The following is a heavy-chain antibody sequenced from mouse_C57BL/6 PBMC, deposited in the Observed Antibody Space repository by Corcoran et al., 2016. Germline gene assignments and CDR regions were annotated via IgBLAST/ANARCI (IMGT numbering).Heavy chain of an antibody. V-gene: IGHV1-26*01. J-gene: IGHJ4*01. D-gene: IGHD2-12*01. CDR2: INPNNGGT. Sequence: EVQLQQSGPELVKPGASVKISCMASGYTFTDYYMNWVKQSHGKSLEWIGDINPNNGGTSYNQKFKGKATLTVDKSSSTAYMELRSLTSEDSAVYYCAREGAYYSLMDYWGQGTSVTVSS. CDR3: AREGAYYSLMDY. CDR1: GYTFTDYY.